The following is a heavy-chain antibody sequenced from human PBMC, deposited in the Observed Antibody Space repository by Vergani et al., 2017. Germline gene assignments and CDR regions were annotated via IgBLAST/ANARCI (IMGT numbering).Heavy chain of an antibody. Sequence: EVQLVESGGGLVQPGGSLRLSCAASGFTFSSYSMNWVRQAPGKGLEWVSYISSSSSTIYYADSVKGRFTISRDNAKNTLYLQMNSLRAEDTAVYYCAKVSHSSGWFSLRGRVGDYGMDVWGQGTTVTVSS. CDR2: ISSSSSTI. CDR3: AKVSHSSGWFSLRGRVGDYGMDV. D-gene: IGHD6-19*01. J-gene: IGHJ6*02. V-gene: IGHV3-48*01. CDR1: GFTFSSYS.